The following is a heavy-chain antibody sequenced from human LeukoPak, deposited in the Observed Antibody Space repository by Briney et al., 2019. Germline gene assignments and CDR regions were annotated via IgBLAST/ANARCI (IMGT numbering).Heavy chain of an antibody. CDR1: GYTFTSYG. V-gene: IGHV1-18*04. CDR2: ISAYNGNT. J-gene: IGHJ4*02. Sequence: ASVKVSCKASGYTFTSYGISWVRQAPGQGLEWMGWISAYNGNTNYAQKLQGRVTMTTDTSTSTAYMELRSLRSDDTAVYYCARALLWFVEYYFDYWGQGTLVTVSS. CDR3: ARALLWFVEYYFDY. D-gene: IGHD3-10*01.